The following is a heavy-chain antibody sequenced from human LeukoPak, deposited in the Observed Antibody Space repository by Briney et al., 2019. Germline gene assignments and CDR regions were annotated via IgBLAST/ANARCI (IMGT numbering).Heavy chain of an antibody. CDR2: ISYDGSNK. Sequence: GRSLRLSCAASGFTFSSYAMHWVRQAPGKGLEWVAVISYDGSNKYYADSVKGRFTISRDNSKNTLYLQMNSLRAEDTAVYYCARPKDQRGVFNIWGQGTMVTVSS. CDR3: ARPKDQRGVFNI. V-gene: IGHV3-30-3*01. D-gene: IGHD3-10*01. CDR1: GFTFSSYA. J-gene: IGHJ3*02.